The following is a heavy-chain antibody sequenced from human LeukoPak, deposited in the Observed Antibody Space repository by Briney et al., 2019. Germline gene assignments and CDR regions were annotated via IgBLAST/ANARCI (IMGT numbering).Heavy chain of an antibody. V-gene: IGHV3-23*01. D-gene: IGHD3-22*01. CDR3: AKDGDYYDSSGYYTNDY. CDR2: ISGSGGST. CDR1: GFTFSSYA. J-gene: IGHJ4*02. Sequence: GGSLRLSCAASGFTFSSYAMSWVRQARGKGLEWVSAISGSGGSTYYADSVKGRFTISRDNSKNTLYLQMNSLRAEDTAVYYCAKDGDYYDSSGYYTNDYWGQGTLVTVSS.